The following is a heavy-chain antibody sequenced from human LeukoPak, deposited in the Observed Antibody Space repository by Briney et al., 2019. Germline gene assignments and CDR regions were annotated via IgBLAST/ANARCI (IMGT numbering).Heavy chain of an antibody. J-gene: IGHJ4*02. Sequence: PGGSLRLSCAASGFTFSSYAMHWVRQAPGKGLEWVAVISYDGSNKYYADSVKGRFTISRDNSKNTLYLQMNSLRAEDTAVYYCARESQAIDYWGQGTLVTVSS. CDR2: ISYDGSNK. CDR3: ARESQAIDY. CDR1: GFTFSSYA. V-gene: IGHV3-30*04.